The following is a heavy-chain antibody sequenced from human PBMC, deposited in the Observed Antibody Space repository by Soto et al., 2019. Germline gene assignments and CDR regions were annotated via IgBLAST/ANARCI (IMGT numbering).Heavy chain of an antibody. D-gene: IGHD3-10*01. Sequence: SETLSLTCTVSGGSISSGDYYWSWIRQPPGKGLEWIGYIYYSGSTNYNPSLKSRVTISVDTPKNQFSLKLSSVTAADTAVYYCARVFVSTYYYGSGSLRDHWFDPWGQGTLVTVSS. J-gene: IGHJ5*02. V-gene: IGHV4-61*08. CDR2: IYYSGST. CDR3: ARVFVSTYYYGSGSLRDHWFDP. CDR1: GGSISSGDYY.